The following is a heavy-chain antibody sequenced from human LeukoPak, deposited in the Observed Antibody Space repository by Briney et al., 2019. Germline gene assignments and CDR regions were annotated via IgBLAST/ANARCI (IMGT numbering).Heavy chain of an antibody. V-gene: IGHV3-23*01. Sequence: GGSLRLSCAASGFTFSSYAMSWVRQAPGKGLEWVSAITGSGGSTYDADSVKGRFTISRDNSKNTLYLQMNSLRAEDTAVYYCAKDAVVAATDYYYYMDVWGKGTTVTVSS. CDR1: GFTFSSYA. D-gene: IGHD2-15*01. CDR2: ITGSGGST. J-gene: IGHJ6*03. CDR3: AKDAVVAATDYYYYMDV.